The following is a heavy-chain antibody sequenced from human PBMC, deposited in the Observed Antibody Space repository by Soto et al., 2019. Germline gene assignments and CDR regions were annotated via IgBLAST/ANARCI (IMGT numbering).Heavy chain of an antibody. V-gene: IGHV4-59*08. Sequence: SETLSLTCTVSGCSISSYYWSWIRQPPGKGLEWIGYTHYSGSTDYNPSLKSRVTISVDTSKDQLSLKLSSVTAADTAVYYCARRPGTCAPFDYWGQRTLVTVSS. CDR3: ARRPGTCAPFDY. CDR1: GCSISSYY. CDR2: THYSGST. J-gene: IGHJ4*02.